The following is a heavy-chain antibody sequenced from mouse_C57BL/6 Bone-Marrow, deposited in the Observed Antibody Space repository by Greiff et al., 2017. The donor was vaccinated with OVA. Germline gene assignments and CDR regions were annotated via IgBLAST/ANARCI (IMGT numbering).Heavy chain of an antibody. J-gene: IGHJ4*01. CDR2: IDPNSGGT. CDR3: AREGIYYAMDY. V-gene: IGHV1-72*01. CDR1: GYTFTSYW. Sequence: QVQLKQPGAELVKPGASVKLSCKASGYTFTSYWMHWVKQRPGRGLEWIGRIDPNSGGTKYNEKFKSKATLTVDNPSSTAYMQLSSLTSEDSAVYYCAREGIYYAMDYWGQGTSVTVSS.